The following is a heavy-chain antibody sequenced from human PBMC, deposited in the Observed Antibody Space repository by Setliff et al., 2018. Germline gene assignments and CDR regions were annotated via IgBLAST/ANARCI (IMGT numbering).Heavy chain of an antibody. CDR2: ITHTGTTGST. V-gene: IGHV4-4*02. D-gene: IGHD6-6*01. Sequence: SETLSLTCTVSGGSISSSNWWTWVRQSPAKGLEWIGEITHTGTTGSTKYNPSLKSRVTMSIDTSKNQFSMMVTSVTAADTAVYYCARGRNVASRLLDSWGQGTLVTVSS. CDR1: GGSISSSNW. J-gene: IGHJ4*02. CDR3: ARGRNVASRLLDS.